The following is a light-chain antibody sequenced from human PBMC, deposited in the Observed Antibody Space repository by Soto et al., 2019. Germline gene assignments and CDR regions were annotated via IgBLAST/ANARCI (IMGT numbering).Light chain of an antibody. Sequence: QSVLTQPPSVSGTPGPRVTISCSGSSSNIGGNTVNWYQHLPGTAPKVLIYNDNQWPSGVPDRFSGSKSGTSASLAISGLQSEDEADYYCVTWDESLNSRVLGTGTKLTVL. CDR1: SSNIGGNT. J-gene: IGLJ1*01. V-gene: IGLV1-44*01. CDR2: NDN. CDR3: VTWDESLNSRV.